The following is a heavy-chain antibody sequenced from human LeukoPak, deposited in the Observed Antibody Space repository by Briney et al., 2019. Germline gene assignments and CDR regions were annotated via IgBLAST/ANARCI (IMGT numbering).Heavy chain of an antibody. CDR3: ARQRFLEWP. J-gene: IGHJ5*02. Sequence: GGSLRLSCAASGFTFSSYEMNWVRQAPGKGLEWVSYISSSGSTIYYADSVKGRFAISRDNAKNSLYLQMNSLRAEDTAVYYCARQRFLEWPWGQGTLVTVSP. CDR2: ISSSGSTI. CDR1: GFTFSSYE. D-gene: IGHD3-3*01. V-gene: IGHV3-48*03.